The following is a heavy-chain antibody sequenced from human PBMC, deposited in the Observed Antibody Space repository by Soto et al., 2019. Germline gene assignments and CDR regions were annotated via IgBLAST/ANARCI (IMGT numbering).Heavy chain of an antibody. CDR3: ARGGGGNSGSYYTHDY. V-gene: IGHV4-34*01. J-gene: IGHJ4*02. Sequence: SETLSLTCAVYGGSFSGYYWSWIRQPPGKGLEWIGEINHSGSTNYNPSLKSRVTISVDTSKNQFSLKLSSVTAADTAVYYCARGGGGNSGSYYTHDYWGQGTLVTVSS. D-gene: IGHD1-26*01. CDR1: GGSFSGYY. CDR2: INHSGST.